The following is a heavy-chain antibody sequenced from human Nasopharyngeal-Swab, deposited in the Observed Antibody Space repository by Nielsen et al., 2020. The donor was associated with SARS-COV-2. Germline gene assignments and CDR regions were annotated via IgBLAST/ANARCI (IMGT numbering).Heavy chain of an antibody. CDR3: ARQSQNYFGSGDYHGAFDI. D-gene: IGHD3-10*01. J-gene: IGHJ3*02. V-gene: IGHV5-10-1*01. Sequence: GESLKISCEGSGYSFSNYWISWVRQVPGKGLEWMGKVDPSDSYTDYSPSLRGHVTISVDRSISTAYLQWSSLKASDTAMYYCARQSQNYFGSGDYHGAFDIWGQGTMVTVPS. CDR1: GYSFSNYW. CDR2: VDPSDSYT.